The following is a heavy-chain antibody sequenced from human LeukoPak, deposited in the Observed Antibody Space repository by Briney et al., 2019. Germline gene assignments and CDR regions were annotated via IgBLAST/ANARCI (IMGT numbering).Heavy chain of an antibody. Sequence: GGSLRLSCAASGFTFGSYSMSWVRQAPGKGLEWLSYITSTSSITYYADSVKGRFTISRDNAKNSLFLQMNSLTAEDTAVYYCARGSGWNFDYWGQGTLVTVSS. CDR2: ITSTSSIT. J-gene: IGHJ4*02. D-gene: IGHD6-19*01. CDR1: GFTFGSYS. V-gene: IGHV3-48*04. CDR3: ARGSGWNFDY.